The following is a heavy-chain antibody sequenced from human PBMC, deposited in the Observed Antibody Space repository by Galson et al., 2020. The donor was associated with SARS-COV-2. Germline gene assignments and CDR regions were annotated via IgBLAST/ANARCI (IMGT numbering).Heavy chain of an antibody. CDR1: GFTFGDYA. CDR3: TRDKARSYYYYYMDV. CDR2: IRSKAYGGTT. Sequence: GESRKIPCTASGFTFGDYAMSWVRQAPGKGLEWVGFIRSKAYGGTTEYAASVKGRFTISRDDSKSIAYLQMNSLKTEDTAVYYCTRDKARSYYYYYMDVWGKGTTVTVSS. V-gene: IGHV3-49*04. J-gene: IGHJ6*03.